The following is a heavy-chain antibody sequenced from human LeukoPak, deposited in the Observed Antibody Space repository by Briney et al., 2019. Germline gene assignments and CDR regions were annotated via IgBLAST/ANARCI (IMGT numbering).Heavy chain of an antibody. Sequence: PSETLSLTCTVSGGSISSSSYYWGWIRQPPGKGLEWIGSIYYSGSTYYNPSLKSRVTISVDTSKNQFSLKLSSVTAADTAVYYCARDFDDSSGYYNQNDAFDIWGQGTMVTVSS. J-gene: IGHJ3*02. D-gene: IGHD3-22*01. CDR1: GGSISSSSYY. CDR2: IYYSGST. V-gene: IGHV4-39*07. CDR3: ARDFDDSSGYYNQNDAFDI.